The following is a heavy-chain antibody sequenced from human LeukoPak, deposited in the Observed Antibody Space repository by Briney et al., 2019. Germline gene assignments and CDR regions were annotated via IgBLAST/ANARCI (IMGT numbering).Heavy chain of an antibody. CDR3: ARGSSGYYPLDY. Sequence: SETLSLTCAVYGGSFSGYYWSWIRQPPGKGLEWIGEINHSGSTNYNPSLKSRVTISVDTSKNQFSLKLSSVTAADTAVYYCARGSSGYYPLDYWGQGTPVTVSS. CDR1: GGSFSGYY. V-gene: IGHV4-34*01. J-gene: IGHJ4*02. CDR2: INHSGST. D-gene: IGHD3-22*01.